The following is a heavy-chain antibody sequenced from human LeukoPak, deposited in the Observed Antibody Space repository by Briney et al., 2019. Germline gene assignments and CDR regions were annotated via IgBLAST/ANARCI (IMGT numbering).Heavy chain of an antibody. D-gene: IGHD3-10*01. CDR3: ARGSGGYYPYYYYYGMDV. V-gene: IGHV4-34*01. CDR1: GGSFSGYY. Sequence: ASETLSLTCAVYGGSFSGYYWSWIRQPPGKGLEWIGEINHSGSTNYNPSLKSRVTISVDTSKNQFSLKLSSVTAADTAVYYCARGSGGYYPYYYYYGMDVWGQGTTVTVSS. J-gene: IGHJ6*02. CDR2: INHSGST.